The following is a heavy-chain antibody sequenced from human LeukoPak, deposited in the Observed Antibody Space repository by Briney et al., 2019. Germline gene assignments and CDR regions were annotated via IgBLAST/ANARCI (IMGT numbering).Heavy chain of an antibody. CDR2: INPSGGST. CDR1: GYTFTSYY. D-gene: IGHD4-23*01. Sequence: ASVKVSCKASGYTFTSYYMHWVRQAPGQGLEWMGIINPSGGSTSYAQKFQGRVAMTRDMSTSTDYMELSSLRSEDTAVYYCARDNSVEDTAWWFDPWGQGTLVTVSS. V-gene: IGHV1-46*01. J-gene: IGHJ5*02. CDR3: ARDNSVEDTAWWFDP.